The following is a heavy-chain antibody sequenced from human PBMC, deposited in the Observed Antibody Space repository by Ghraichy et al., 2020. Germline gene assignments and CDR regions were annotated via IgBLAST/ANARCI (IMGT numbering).Heavy chain of an antibody. CDR1: GYTFTGYY. Sequence: ASVKVSCKASGYTFTGYYMHWVRQAPGQGLEWMGWINPNSGGTNYAQKFQGWVTMTRDTSISTAYMELSRLRSDDTAVYYCARDGPVGYCSGGSCYSDYYYYGMDVWGQGTTVTVSS. V-gene: IGHV1-2*04. J-gene: IGHJ6*02. CDR3: ARDGPVGYCSGGSCYSDYYYYGMDV. CDR2: INPNSGGT. D-gene: IGHD2-15*01.